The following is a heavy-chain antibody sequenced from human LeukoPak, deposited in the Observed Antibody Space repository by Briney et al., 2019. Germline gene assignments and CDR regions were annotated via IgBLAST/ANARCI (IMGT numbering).Heavy chain of an antibody. CDR3: AKRSGYTTGWFFDF. J-gene: IGHJ4*02. D-gene: IGHD6-19*01. CDR2: LSGSGITT. CDR1: GFTFSNSA. V-gene: IGHV3-23*01. Sequence: GGSLRLSCAASGFTFSNSAMSWVRQAPGKGLEWVSTLSGSGITTYYADSVKGRFTISRDNSKNTLYLQMNSLRAEDTAVFYCAKRSGYTTGWFFDFWGQGTLVTVSS.